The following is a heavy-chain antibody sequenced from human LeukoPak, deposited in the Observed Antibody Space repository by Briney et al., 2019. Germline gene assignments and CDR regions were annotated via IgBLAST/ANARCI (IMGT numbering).Heavy chain of an antibody. V-gene: IGHV1-18*01. CDR3: GRADIVVVPADYYMDV. D-gene: IGHD2-2*01. CDR2: ISAYNGNT. Sequence: ASVTVSCMASVYTLTSYGISWVRQAPGQGREWMGWISAYNGNTNYAQKLQGRVTMTTDPSTSTACMELRSLRSDDTAVYYCGRADIVVVPADYYMDVWGKGTTVTVSS. CDR1: VYTLTSYG. J-gene: IGHJ6*03.